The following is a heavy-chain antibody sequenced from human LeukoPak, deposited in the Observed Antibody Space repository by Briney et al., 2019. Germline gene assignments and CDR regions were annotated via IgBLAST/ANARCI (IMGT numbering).Heavy chain of an antibody. CDR1: GGTFSSYA. CDR3: ARVLNYYDSSGYHMGGAFDI. CDR2: IIPIFGTA. V-gene: IGHV1-69*06. D-gene: IGHD3-22*01. J-gene: IGHJ3*02. Sequence: ASVKVPCKASGGTFSSYAISWVRQAPGQGLEWMGGIIPIFGTANYAQKFQGRVTITADKSTSTAYMELSSLRSEDTAVYYCARVLNYYDSSGYHMGGAFDIWGQGTMVTVSS.